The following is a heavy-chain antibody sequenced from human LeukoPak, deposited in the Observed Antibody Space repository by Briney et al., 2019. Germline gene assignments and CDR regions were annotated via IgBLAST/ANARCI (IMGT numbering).Heavy chain of an antibody. Sequence: GGSLRLSCAASGFTFSSYAMSWVRQAPGKGLEWLSAISGGGDGTYYVDSVKGRFTISRDNSKSTLYLQMNSLRADDTAVYHCAKEGRSSSRGGADYWGQGTLVTVSS. V-gene: IGHV3-23*01. CDR2: ISGGGDGT. J-gene: IGHJ4*02. CDR3: AKEGRSSSRGGADY. CDR1: GFTFSSYA. D-gene: IGHD6-6*01.